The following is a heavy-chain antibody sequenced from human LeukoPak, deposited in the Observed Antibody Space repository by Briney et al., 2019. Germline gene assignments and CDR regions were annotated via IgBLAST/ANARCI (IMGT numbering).Heavy chain of an antibody. CDR1: GFTFGSYW. CDR2: IKQDGSEK. J-gene: IGHJ4*02. Sequence: GGSLRLSCVGSGFTFGSYWMSWVRQAPGKGLEWVANIKQDGSEKYYVDSVKGRFTISRDNAKNSLYLQMNSLRAEDTAVYYCARSSRVYYYWGQGTLVTVSS. V-gene: IGHV3-7*01. CDR3: ARSSRVYYY. D-gene: IGHD6-13*01.